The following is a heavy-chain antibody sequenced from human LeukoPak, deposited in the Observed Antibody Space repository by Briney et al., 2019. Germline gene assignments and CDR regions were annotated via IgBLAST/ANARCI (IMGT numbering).Heavy chain of an antibody. D-gene: IGHD2-2*02. CDR2: IYSGGST. CDR1: GITVSSNY. J-gene: IGHJ3*02. Sequence: GGSLRLSCAASGITVSSNYMNWVRLAPGKGLEWVSVIYSGGSTYYADSVKGRFTISRDNSKNTVYLQMNSLRAEDTAVYYCARDLAHTQSFDIWGRGTMVTVSS. V-gene: IGHV3-53*01. CDR3: ARDLAHTQSFDI.